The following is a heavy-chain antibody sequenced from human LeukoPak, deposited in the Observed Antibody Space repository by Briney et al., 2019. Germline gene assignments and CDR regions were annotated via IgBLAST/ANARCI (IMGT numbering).Heavy chain of an antibody. CDR3: ASTMVRGVTHYYYYGMDV. CDR2: ISGSGGST. CDR1: GFTFSSYA. J-gene: IGHJ6*02. D-gene: IGHD3-10*01. Sequence: GGSLRLSCAASGFTFSSYAMSWVRQAPGKGLEWVSAISGSGGSTYYADSVKGRFTISRDNSKNTLYLQMNGLRAEDTAVYYCASTMVRGVTHYYYYGMDVWGQGTTVTVSS. V-gene: IGHV3-23*01.